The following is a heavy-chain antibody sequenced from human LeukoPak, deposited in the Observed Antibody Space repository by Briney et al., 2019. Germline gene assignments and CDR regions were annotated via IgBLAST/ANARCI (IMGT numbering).Heavy chain of an antibody. Sequence: SETLSLTCAVYGGSFSDYYWSWIRQPPGKGLEWIGEINHSGSTNYNPSLKSRVTISVDTSKNQFSLKLSSVTAADTAVYYCARGWKRRHYDILTGYSKPYYFDYWGQGTLVTVSS. J-gene: IGHJ4*02. CDR2: INHSGST. CDR1: GGSFSDYY. CDR3: ARGWKRRHYDILTGYSKPYYFDY. D-gene: IGHD3-9*01. V-gene: IGHV4-34*01.